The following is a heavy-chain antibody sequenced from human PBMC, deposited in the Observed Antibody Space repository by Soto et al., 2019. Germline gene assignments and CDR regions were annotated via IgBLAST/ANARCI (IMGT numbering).Heavy chain of an antibody. Sequence: SETLSLTCTVSGGSISSHYWSWIRQPPGKGLQYIGYISYSGSTNYNPSLKSRVTISVDTSNNQFSLRLSSVTAADTAVDYCARDVGLQHXTGYYDFWSGKNNWFDPWGLGTLVTVSS. D-gene: IGHD3-3*01. CDR1: GGSISSHY. CDR2: ISYSGST. J-gene: IGHJ5*02. V-gene: IGHV4-59*11. CDR3: ARDVGLQHXTGYYDFWSGKNNWFDP.